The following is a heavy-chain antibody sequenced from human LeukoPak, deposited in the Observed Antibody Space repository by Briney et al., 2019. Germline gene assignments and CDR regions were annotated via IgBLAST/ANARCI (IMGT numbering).Heavy chain of an antibody. V-gene: IGHV3-23*01. Sequence: GGSLRLSCAASGFTFSTYAMSWVRQAPGKGLEWVSTISGSGGSTYHADSVKGRFTISRDSSKGAVYLQMNSLRAEEDSVVYFCARATRAAAGRYYFDYWGQGTLVTVSS. D-gene: IGHD6-13*01. CDR2: ISGSGGST. CDR1: GFTFSTYA. CDR3: ARATRAAAGRYYFDY. J-gene: IGHJ4*02.